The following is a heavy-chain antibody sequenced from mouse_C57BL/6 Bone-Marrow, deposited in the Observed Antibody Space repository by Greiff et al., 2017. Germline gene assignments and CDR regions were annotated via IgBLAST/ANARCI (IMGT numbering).Heavy chain of an antibody. CDR3: ARLDGYYPYWYFDV. D-gene: IGHD2-3*01. Sequence: VQLQQPGAELVKPGASVKLSCKASGYTFTSYWMQWVKQRPGQGLEWIGEIDPSDSYTNYNQKFKGKATLTVDTSSSTAYMQLSSLTSEDSAVXYCARLDGYYPYWYFDVWGTGTTVTVSS. V-gene: IGHV1-50*01. CDR2: IDPSDSYT. J-gene: IGHJ1*03. CDR1: GYTFTSYW.